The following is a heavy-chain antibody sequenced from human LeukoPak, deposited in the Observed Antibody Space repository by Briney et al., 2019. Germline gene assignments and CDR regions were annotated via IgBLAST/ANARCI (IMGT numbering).Heavy chain of an antibody. Sequence: PGGSLRHSCSASGFTFSSYAMSWVRQAPGKGLEWVSAISGSGGSTYYADSVKGRFTISRDNSKNTLYLQMNSLRAEDTAVYYCAKGEYYYDSSGYYSRTYYYYGMDVWGQGTTVTVSS. V-gene: IGHV3-23*01. J-gene: IGHJ6*02. D-gene: IGHD3-22*01. CDR2: ISGSGGST. CDR3: AKGEYYYDSSGYYSRTYYYYGMDV. CDR1: GFTFSSYA.